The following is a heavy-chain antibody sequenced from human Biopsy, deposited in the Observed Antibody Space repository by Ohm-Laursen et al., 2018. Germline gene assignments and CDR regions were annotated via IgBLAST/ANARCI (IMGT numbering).Heavy chain of an antibody. Sequence: SETLSLTWTVSGDSISSSNFYWAWIRQPPGKGLEWIGSMHNSGSTYYNPSLKSRVTISIDASKNQFSLKLTSVTAADTTVYYCVRHALRLGPKKNWFDTWGQGTLVTVSS. J-gene: IGHJ5*02. CDR1: GDSISSSNFY. CDR3: VRHALRLGPKKNWFDT. CDR2: MHNSGST. V-gene: IGHV4-39*01. D-gene: IGHD3-16*01.